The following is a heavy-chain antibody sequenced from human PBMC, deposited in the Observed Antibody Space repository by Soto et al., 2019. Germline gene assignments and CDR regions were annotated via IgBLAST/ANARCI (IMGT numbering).Heavy chain of an antibody. Sequence: QVQLVESGGGVDQPGRSLRLSCAASGFTYSSYAMNWVRQAPGTGLEWVAVISYDGSNKYYADSVKGRFTISRDNSKNTLYLQINSLRAEDTAVYYCAREPFCGGDCYTYFDYWGQGTLVTVSS. CDR2: ISYDGSNK. J-gene: IGHJ4*02. D-gene: IGHD2-21*02. CDR3: AREPFCGGDCYTYFDY. V-gene: IGHV3-30-3*01. CDR1: GFTYSSYA.